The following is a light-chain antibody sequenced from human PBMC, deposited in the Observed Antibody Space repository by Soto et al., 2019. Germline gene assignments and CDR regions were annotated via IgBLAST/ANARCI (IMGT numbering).Light chain of an antibody. CDR1: QTISSW. Sequence: DIQMTQSPSTLSGSVGDRVTITCRASQTISSWLAWYQQKPGKAPKLLIYKASTLKSGVPSRFSGSGSGTEFTLTISSLQPDDFATYYCQQSYPALFGPGTKVDIK. CDR3: QQSYPAL. CDR2: KAS. J-gene: IGKJ3*01. V-gene: IGKV1-5*03.